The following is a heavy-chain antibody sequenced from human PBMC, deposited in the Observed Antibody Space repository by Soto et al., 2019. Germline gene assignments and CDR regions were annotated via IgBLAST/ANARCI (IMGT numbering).Heavy chain of an antibody. D-gene: IGHD3-16*01. Sequence: PSETLSLTCTVSGGSISSSSYYWGWIRHPPGKGLEWIGSISYTGITYYNTSLKSRITISVDTSKSQFSLKLNYVTAADTAVYYCARHGGATDCFDPWGQGTLVTVS. CDR1: GGSISSSSYY. CDR3: ARHGGATDCFDP. J-gene: IGHJ5*02. V-gene: IGHV4-39*01. CDR2: ISYTGIT.